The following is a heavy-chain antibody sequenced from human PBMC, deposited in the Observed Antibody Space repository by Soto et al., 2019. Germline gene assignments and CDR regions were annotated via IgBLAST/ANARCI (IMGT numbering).Heavy chain of an antibody. J-gene: IGHJ4*02. D-gene: IGHD2-21*02. V-gene: IGHV3-23*01. CDR2: ISGSGGRT. CDR1: GFPFSSYA. Sequence: PGGSLRLSCVASGFPFSSYAMSWVRQTPGKGLEWVSGISGSGGRTYYADSVKGRFTISRDNSKNTLFLEMNSLRADDAALYYCAKDFSRDSFSQKPSCGRDCYTLDSWGQGTQVTVSS. CDR3: AKDFSRDSFSQKPSCGRDCYTLDS.